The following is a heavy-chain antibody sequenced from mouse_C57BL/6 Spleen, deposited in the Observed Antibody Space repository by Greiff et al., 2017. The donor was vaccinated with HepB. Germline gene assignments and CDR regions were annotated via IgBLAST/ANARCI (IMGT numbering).Heavy chain of an antibody. CDR3: AIRYYGSSYSYAMDY. V-gene: IGHV3-6*01. Sequence: ESGPGLVKPSQSLSLTCSVTGYSITSGYYWNWIRQFPGNKLEWMGYISYDGSNNYNPSLKNRISITRDTSKNQFFLKLNSVTTEDTATYYCAIRYYGSSYSYAMDYWGQGTSVTVSS. CDR1: GYSITSGYY. J-gene: IGHJ4*01. CDR2: ISYDGSN. D-gene: IGHD1-1*01.